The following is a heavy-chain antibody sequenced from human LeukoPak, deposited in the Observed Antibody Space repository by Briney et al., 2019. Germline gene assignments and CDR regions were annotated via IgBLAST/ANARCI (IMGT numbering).Heavy chain of an antibody. CDR1: GGSISSYY. J-gene: IGHJ3*02. D-gene: IGHD1-1*01. V-gene: IGHV4-59*01. Sequence: SVTLSLTCTVSGGSISSYYWSWIRQPPGKGLEWIGYIYYSGSTNYKPSLKSRVIISVDTSKNQFSQNLRSVTAADTAVYYCARAHKLNAFDIWGLGTMVTVSS. CDR2: IYYSGST. CDR3: ARAHKLNAFDI.